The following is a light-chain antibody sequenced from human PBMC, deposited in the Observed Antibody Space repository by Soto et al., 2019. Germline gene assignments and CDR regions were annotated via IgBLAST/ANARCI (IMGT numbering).Light chain of an antibody. V-gene: IGLV3-25*03. CDR3: QSADSSGTWV. J-gene: IGLJ3*02. CDR1: ALPKQH. CDR2: KDS. Sequence: SYELTQPPSVSVSPGQTARITCSGDALPKQHAYWYQQKPGQAPVLVIYKDSERPSGIPERFSGSSSGTTVTLTISGVQAEDEADYYCQSADSSGTWVFGGGTKLTVL.